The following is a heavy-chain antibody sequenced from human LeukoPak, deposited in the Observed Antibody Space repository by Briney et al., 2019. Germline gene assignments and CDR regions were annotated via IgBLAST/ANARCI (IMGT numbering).Heavy chain of an antibody. D-gene: IGHD5-24*01. V-gene: IGHV1-69*13. Sequence: SVNVSCKASGGTFSSYAISWVRQAPGQGLEWMGGIIPIFGTANYAQKFQGRVTITADESTGTAYMELSSLRSEDTAVYYCARSGRTVEMAYYFDYWGQGTLVTVSS. CDR3: ARSGRTVEMAYYFDY. CDR2: IIPIFGTA. CDR1: GGTFSSYA. J-gene: IGHJ4*02.